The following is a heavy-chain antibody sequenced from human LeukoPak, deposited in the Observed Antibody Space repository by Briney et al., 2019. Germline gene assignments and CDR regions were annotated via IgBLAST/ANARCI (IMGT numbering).Heavy chain of an antibody. CDR2: FYYSGST. CDR1: GGSISSGGYF. CDR3: ARSIAARARDYYYYYMDV. V-gene: IGHV4-31*01. Sequence: PSETLSLTCTVSGGSISSGGYFWSWIRQHPRKGLEWIGYFYYSGSTYYNQSLKSQLTISVDTSKNQFSLKLSSVTAAYRAVYYCARSIAARARDYYYYYMDVWGKGTTVTVSS. J-gene: IGHJ6*03. D-gene: IGHD6-6*01.